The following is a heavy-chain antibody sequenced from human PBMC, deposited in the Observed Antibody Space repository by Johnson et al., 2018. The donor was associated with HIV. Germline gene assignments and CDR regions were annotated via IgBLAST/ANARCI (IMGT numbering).Heavy chain of an antibody. CDR3: AREGVAVRYIDDAFDI. J-gene: IGHJ3*02. Sequence: VQLVESGGGLIQPGGSLRLSCAASGFTVSSNYMSWVRQAPGKGLEWVSVIYSGGSTYYADSVKGRFTISRDTSKNTLYLPMNSLRAEDTAVYYCAREGVAVRYIDDAFDIWGQGTMVTVSS. D-gene: IGHD3-9*01. V-gene: IGHV3-53*01. CDR1: GFTVSSNY. CDR2: IYSGGST.